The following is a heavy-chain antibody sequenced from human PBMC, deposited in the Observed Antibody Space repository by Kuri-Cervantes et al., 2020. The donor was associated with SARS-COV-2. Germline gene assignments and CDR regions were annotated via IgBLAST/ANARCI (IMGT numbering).Heavy chain of an antibody. Sequence: GESLKISCAASGFTFSSYSMNWVRQAPGQGLEWVSYISSSSSTIYYADSVKGRFTISRDNAKNSLYLQMNSLRDEDTAVYYCARVTLFLEWPHRNYGMDVWGQGTTVTVSS. V-gene: IGHV3-48*02. CDR3: ARVTLFLEWPHRNYGMDV. CDR1: GFTFSSYS. D-gene: IGHD3-3*01. CDR2: ISSSSSTI. J-gene: IGHJ6*02.